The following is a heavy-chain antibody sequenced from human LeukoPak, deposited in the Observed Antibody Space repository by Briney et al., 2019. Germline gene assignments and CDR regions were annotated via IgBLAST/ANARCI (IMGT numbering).Heavy chain of an antibody. J-gene: IGHJ6*03. Sequence: SGGSLRLSCAASGFTFSDYYMSWIRQAPGKGLEWVSYISSSGSTIYYADSVKGRFTISRDSAKNSLYLQMNSLRAEDTAVYYCARHSGGPAAITHYYYYMDVWGKGTTVTVSS. V-gene: IGHV3-11*04. CDR3: ARHSGGPAAITHYYYYMDV. CDR2: ISSSGSTI. CDR1: GFTFSDYY. D-gene: IGHD2-2*01.